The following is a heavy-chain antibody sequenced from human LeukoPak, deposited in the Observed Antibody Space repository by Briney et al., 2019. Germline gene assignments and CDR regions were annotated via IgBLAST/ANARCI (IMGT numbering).Heavy chain of an antibody. Sequence: ASVKVSCKASGYTFTSYGISWVRQAPGKGLEWMGWISAYNGNTNYAQKLQGRVTMTTDTSTSTAYMELRSLRSDDTAVYYCARGSSITMTSWFDPWGQGTLVTVSS. J-gene: IGHJ5*02. V-gene: IGHV1-18*01. D-gene: IGHD3-22*01. CDR2: ISAYNGNT. CDR3: ARGSSITMTSWFDP. CDR1: GYTFTSYG.